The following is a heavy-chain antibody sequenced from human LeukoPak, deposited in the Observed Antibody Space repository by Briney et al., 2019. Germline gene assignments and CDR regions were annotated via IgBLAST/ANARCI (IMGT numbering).Heavy chain of an antibody. CDR3: ARHSSRYYYDSSGYSDY. V-gene: IGHV5-51*01. J-gene: IGHJ4*02. CDR2: IYPGDSDT. CDR1: GYSFTSYW. Sequence: GESLKISCKGSGYSFTSYWIGWVRQMPGKGLEWMGIIYPGDSDTRYSPSFQGQVTISADKSISTAYLQWSGLKASDTAMYYCARHSSRYYYDSSGYSDYWGQGTLVTVSS. D-gene: IGHD3-22*01.